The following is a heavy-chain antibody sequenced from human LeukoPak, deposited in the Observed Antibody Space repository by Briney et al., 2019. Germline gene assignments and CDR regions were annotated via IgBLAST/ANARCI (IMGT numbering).Heavy chain of an antibody. J-gene: IGHJ4*02. V-gene: IGHV3-21*01. CDR3: ARVAAPRMGDY. D-gene: IGHD2-15*01. CDR2: ISSSSSYI. CDR1: GFTFSSYS. Sequence: GGSLRLSCAASGFTFSSYSMNWVRQAPGKGLEWVSSISSSSSYIYYADSVKGRFTISRDTAKNSLYPQMNSPRAEDTAVYYCARVAAPRMGDYWGQGTLVTVSS.